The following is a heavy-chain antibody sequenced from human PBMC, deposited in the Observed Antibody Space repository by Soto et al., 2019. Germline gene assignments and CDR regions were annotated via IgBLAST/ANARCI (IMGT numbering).Heavy chain of an antibody. J-gene: IGHJ4*02. D-gene: IGHD6-19*01. CDR2: INTGNANT. CDR3: AREEGVYNSGSFDY. V-gene: IGHV1-3*04. Sequence: SVKVSCKASGYTFTNYALHWVRQAPGQRLEWMGWINTGNANTKSSQKFQDRVTITRDTSANTAYMELSSLRSEDTAVYYCAREEGVYNSGSFDYWGQGTLVTVSS. CDR1: GYTFTNYA.